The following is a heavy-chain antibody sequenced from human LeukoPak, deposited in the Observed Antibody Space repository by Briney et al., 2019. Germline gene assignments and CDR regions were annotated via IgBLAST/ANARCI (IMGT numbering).Heavy chain of an antibody. D-gene: IGHD4-23*01. CDR2: NYYSGST. CDR3: ARAKNGGDSGLFFFDV. Sequence: SETLSLTCTVSGGSISSYYWSWIRQPPGKGLEWIGYNYYSGSTNYNPSLKSRVTISVDTSKNQFSLQLNSVTPEDTAVYYCARAKNGGDSGLFFFDVWGQGTLVTVSS. J-gene: IGHJ4*02. V-gene: IGHV4-59*12. CDR1: GGSISSYY.